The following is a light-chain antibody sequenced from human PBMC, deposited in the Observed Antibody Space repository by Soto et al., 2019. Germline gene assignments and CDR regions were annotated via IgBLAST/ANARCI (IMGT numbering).Light chain of an antibody. J-gene: IGLJ2*01. CDR2: EVI. Sequence: QSALTQPPSASGSPGQSVTISCAGTSSDVGGYNFVSWYQQHPGKAPKLMIYEVIKRPSGVPDRFSGSKSGNTASLTVSGLHAEDEADYYCSSYSGSDNFVVFGGGTKLTV. V-gene: IGLV2-8*01. CDR1: SSDVGGYNF. CDR3: SSYSGSDNFVV.